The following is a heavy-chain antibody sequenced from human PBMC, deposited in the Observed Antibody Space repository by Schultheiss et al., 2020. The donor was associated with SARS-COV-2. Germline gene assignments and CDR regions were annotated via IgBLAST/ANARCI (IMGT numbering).Heavy chain of an antibody. D-gene: IGHD2-2*01. CDR1: GGSFSGYY. CDR3: ARARLGYCSSTSCDYYYGMDV. CDR2: INHSGST. Sequence: SETLSLTCAVYGGSFSGYYWSWIRQPPGKGLEWIGEINHSGSTNYNPSLKSRVTISVDTSKNQFSLKLSSVTAADTAVYYCARARLGYCSSTSCDYYYGMDVWGQGTTVTVSS. V-gene: IGHV4-34*01. J-gene: IGHJ6*02.